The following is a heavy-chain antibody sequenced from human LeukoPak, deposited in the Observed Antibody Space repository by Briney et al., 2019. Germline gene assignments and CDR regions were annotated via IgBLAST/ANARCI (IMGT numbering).Heavy chain of an antibody. Sequence: GGSLRLSCAASGFTFSSYGMHWVRQAPGKGLEWVGRIRKRLNSYTTEYAASVQGRFAISRDDSKNSLYLQMNSLKTEDTAVYYCARVSTTVAGSDYLDYWGQGTQVTISS. CDR1: GFTFSSYG. V-gene: IGHV3-72*01. J-gene: IGHJ4*02. D-gene: IGHD6-19*01. CDR2: IRKRLNSYTT. CDR3: ARVSTTVAGSDYLDY.